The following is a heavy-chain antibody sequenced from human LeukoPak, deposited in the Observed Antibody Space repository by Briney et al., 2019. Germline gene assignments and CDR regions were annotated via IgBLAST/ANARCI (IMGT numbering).Heavy chain of an antibody. CDR2: IRYDGSNN. CDR3: ARDYDFWSGYYSPTRGYFGY. V-gene: IGHV3-30*02. Sequence: GGSLRLSCAASGFAFSGSGMHWVRQAPGKGLEWVTFIRYDGSNNYYTDSVKGRFTISRDNSKNTLYLQMDSLRAEDTAVYYCARDYDFWSGYYSPTRGYFGYWGQGTLVTVSS. J-gene: IGHJ4*02. D-gene: IGHD3-3*01. CDR1: GFAFSGSG.